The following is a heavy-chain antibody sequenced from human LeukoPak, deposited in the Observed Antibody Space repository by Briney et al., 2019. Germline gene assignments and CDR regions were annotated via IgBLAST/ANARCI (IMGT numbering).Heavy chain of an antibody. CDR1: GFTFNAFG. V-gene: IGHV3-48*01. D-gene: IGHD1-14*01. CDR2: IGTTSGAI. Sequence: GGSLRLSCAASGFTFNAFGMNWVRQAPGKGLEWVSYIGTTSGAIYYADSVKGRFTISRDNSKNTLYLQMNSLRAEDTAVYYCAKATEDYGMDVWGQGTTVTVSS. CDR3: AKATEDYGMDV. J-gene: IGHJ6*02.